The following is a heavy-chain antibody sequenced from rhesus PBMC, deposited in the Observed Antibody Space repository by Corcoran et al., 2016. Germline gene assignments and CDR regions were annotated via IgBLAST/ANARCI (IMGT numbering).Heavy chain of an antibody. Sequence: QLQLQESGPGLVKPSETLSVTCAVSGGSIISSYWSWICQAPGKVLEWIGHICGRGSSTIYNPSLKSRVTLSVDTSKNQLSLKLSSVTTADTAVYYCARLNTVRGDAFDFWGQGLRVTVSS. D-gene: IGHD4-23*01. CDR1: GGSIISSY. CDR3: ARLNTVRGDAFDF. V-gene: IGHV4-169*01. J-gene: IGHJ3*01. CDR2: ICGRGSST.